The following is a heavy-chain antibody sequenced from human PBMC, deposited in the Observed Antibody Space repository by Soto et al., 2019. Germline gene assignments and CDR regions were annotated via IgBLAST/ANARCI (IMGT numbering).Heavy chain of an antibody. D-gene: IGHD3-3*01. Sequence: SETLSLTCAVSGYSISSGYYWGWLRQPPGKGLEWIGYISYSGSTNYNPSLKSRVTISVDTSTNQFSLKPSSVTAADTAVYYCARDSGRKYYDFWSGYDYGMDVWGQGTTVTVSS. CDR1: GYSISSGYY. CDR2: ISYSGST. CDR3: ARDSGRKYYDFWSGYDYGMDV. J-gene: IGHJ6*02. V-gene: IGHV4-38-2*02.